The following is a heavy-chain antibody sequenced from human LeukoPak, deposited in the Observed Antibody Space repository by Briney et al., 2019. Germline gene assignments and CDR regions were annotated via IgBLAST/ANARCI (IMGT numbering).Heavy chain of an antibody. CDR1: GFSLSTRGMR. D-gene: IGHD3-16*02. CDR3: ARMVISSYYFDY. J-gene: IGHJ4*02. Sequence: SGPALVKPTQTLTLTCTFTGFSLSTRGMRVSWIRQPPGKALEWLARIDWDDDKFYSTSLKTRLTISKDTSKNQVVLTMTNMDPVDTATYYCARMVISSYYFDYWGQGTLVTVSS. CDR2: IDWDDDK. V-gene: IGHV2-70*04.